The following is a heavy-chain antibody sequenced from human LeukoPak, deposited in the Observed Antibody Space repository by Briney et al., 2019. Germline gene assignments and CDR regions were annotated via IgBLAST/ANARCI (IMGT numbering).Heavy chain of an antibody. D-gene: IGHD2-21*02. J-gene: IGHJ4*02. Sequence: GALGLFCFTPGFKLRRFLVPLVRQTPGKGFVWVSRIHADGSPTNYADSVKGRFTITRDNARSTLYLQMNSLSVEDTAVYYCTTAPQVTAMLDWSRGILVTVSS. CDR1: GFKLRRFL. V-gene: IGHV3-74*01. CDR2: IHADGSPT. CDR3: TTAPQVTAMLD.